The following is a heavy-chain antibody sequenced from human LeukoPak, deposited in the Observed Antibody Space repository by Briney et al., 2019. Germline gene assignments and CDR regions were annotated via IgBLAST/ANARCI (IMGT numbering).Heavy chain of an antibody. D-gene: IGHD2-15*01. Sequence: SEPLSLTCTVSGGSISSYYWSWIRQPPGKGLEWIGYIYYSGSTNYNHSLKSRVTISVDTSKTQVSLKLSSVTAADTAVYYCARSGGSNYNWFDPWGQGTLVTVSS. CDR3: ARSGGSNYNWFDP. J-gene: IGHJ5*02. V-gene: IGHV4-59*08. CDR1: GGSISSYY. CDR2: IYYSGST.